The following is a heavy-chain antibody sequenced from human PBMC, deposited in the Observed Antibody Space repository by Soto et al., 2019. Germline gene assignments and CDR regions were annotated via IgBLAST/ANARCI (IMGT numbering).Heavy chain of an antibody. J-gene: IGHJ6*03. CDR3: ATPFYCSGGSCYSIDYYYYYMDV. CDR1: GFNFRSYT. V-gene: IGHV3-21*01. D-gene: IGHD2-15*01. Sequence: GGSLRLSCAASGFNFRSYTMIWVRQAPGKGLEWVSSISSGSNPIYYADSVKGRFTISRDNAKNELYLQMNSLRAEDTAVYYCATPFYCSGGSCYSIDYYYYYMDVWGKGTTVTVSS. CDR2: ISSGSNPI.